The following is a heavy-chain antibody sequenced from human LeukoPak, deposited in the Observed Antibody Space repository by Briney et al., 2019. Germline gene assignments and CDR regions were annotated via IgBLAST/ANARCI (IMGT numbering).Heavy chain of an antibody. CDR1: GGSFSGYY. V-gene: IGHV4-34*01. Sequence: SETLSLTCAVYGGSFSGYYWSWIRQPPGKGLEWIGEINHSGSTNYNPSLKSRVTISVDTSKNQFSLKLSSVTAADTAVYYCAGGGGSGWYYFDYWGQGTLVTVSS. CDR2: INHSGST. CDR3: AGGGGSGWYYFDY. D-gene: IGHD6-19*01. J-gene: IGHJ4*02.